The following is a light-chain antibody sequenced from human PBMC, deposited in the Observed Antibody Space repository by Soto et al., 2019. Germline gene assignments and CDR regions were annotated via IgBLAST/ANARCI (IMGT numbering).Light chain of an antibody. J-gene: IGKJ1*01. CDR3: QQYHSYWT. Sequence: DFQMTQSPSTLSASVGDRVTITCRASQNIRSRLAWFQQKPGKAPKLLIYDASSLESGVPQRFSGSGSGTEFTLTISSLQTDDFSTYACQQYHSYWTCGQGTKVDSK. CDR1: QNIRSR. V-gene: IGKV1-5*01. CDR2: DAS.